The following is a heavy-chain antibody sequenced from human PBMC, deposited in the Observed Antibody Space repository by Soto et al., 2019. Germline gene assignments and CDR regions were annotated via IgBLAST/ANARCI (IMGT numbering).Heavy chain of an antibody. CDR3: ARDPLVLRYFDWLDQGGGGAFDI. Sequence: EVQLVESGGGLVKPGGSLRLSCAASGFTFSSYSMNWVRQAPGKGLEWVSSISSSSSYIYYADSVKGRFTISRDTAKNSLYRQMNSLRAEDTAVYYCARDPLVLRYFDWLDQGGGGAFDIWGQGTMVTVSS. D-gene: IGHD3-9*01. V-gene: IGHV3-21*01. CDR2: ISSSSSYI. J-gene: IGHJ3*02. CDR1: GFTFSSYS.